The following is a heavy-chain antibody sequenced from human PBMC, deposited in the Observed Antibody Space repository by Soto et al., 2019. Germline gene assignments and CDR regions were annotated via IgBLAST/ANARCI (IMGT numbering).Heavy chain of an antibody. CDR2: ISYDGSNI. V-gene: IGHV3-30*18. D-gene: IGHD6-6*01. CDR1: GFSFNVYG. J-gene: IGHJ6*03. CDR3: AKVLPGMTARLSGMDV. Sequence: VQLVESGGGVVQPGRSLRLSCAASGFSFNVYGMHWVRQAPGKGLEWVAVISYDGSNIYYGDSVKGRFTISRDNSKNTLYLQMNSLRAEDTAVYYCAKVLPGMTARLSGMDVWGKGTTVTVSS.